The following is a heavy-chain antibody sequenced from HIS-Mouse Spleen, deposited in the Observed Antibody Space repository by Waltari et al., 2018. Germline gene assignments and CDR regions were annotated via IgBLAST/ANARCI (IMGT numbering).Heavy chain of an antibody. Sequence: EVQLLESGGGLVQPGGSLRLSCAASGFTFSSYAMSWVRQAPGKGLEWVSAISGSGGSTYYADSVKGRFTISRDNSKNTLYLQMNSLRAEDTAVYYCARGGIFGVVITLDYWGQGTLVTVSS. V-gene: IGHV3-23*01. CDR3: ARGGIFGVVITLDY. CDR1: GFTFSSYA. D-gene: IGHD3-3*01. J-gene: IGHJ4*02. CDR2: ISGSGGST.